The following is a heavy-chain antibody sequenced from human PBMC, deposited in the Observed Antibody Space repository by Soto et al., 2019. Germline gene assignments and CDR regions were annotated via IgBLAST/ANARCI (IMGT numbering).Heavy chain of an antibody. CDR2: IYHSGST. CDR3: ARDSRGTNVFDYYGMDV. V-gene: IGHV4-4*02. Sequence: QVQLQESGPGLVKPSGTLSLTCAVSGGSISSSNWWSWVRQPPGKGLEWIGEIYHSGSTNYNPSLKSRVTISVDKSKNQSSLKLSAVSGADTAVYYCARDSRGTNVFDYYGMDVWGQGTTVTVSS. J-gene: IGHJ6*02. CDR1: GGSISSSNW. D-gene: IGHD2-8*01.